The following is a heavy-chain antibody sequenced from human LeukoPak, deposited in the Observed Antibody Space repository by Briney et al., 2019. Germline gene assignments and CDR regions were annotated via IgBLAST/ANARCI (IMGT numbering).Heavy chain of an antibody. CDR3: ARGLPVFVSWGSRVPAANPIDP. CDR2: INHSGST. Sequence: PSETLSLTCAVYGGSFSGYYWSWIRQPPGKGLEWIGEINHSGSTNYNPSLKSRVTISVDTSKNQFSLKLSSVTAADTAVYYCARGLPVFVSWGSRVPAANPIDPWGQGTLVTVSS. D-gene: IGHD2-2*01. J-gene: IGHJ5*02. CDR1: GGSFSGYY. V-gene: IGHV4-34*01.